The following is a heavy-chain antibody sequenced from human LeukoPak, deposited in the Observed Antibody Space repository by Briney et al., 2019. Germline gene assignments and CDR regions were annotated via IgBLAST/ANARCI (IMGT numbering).Heavy chain of an antibody. D-gene: IGHD3-10*01. Sequence: GGALRLSCEASGFTFSSHWMHWVRQGLGRGLVWVARIRGDEDEIDYADSVKGRFTISRDNAKNTLYLQMTSLRVVDTAVYFCARGHVPGSTRHWDFWGQGTLVTVSS. J-gene: IGHJ4*02. V-gene: IGHV3-74*01. CDR2: IRGDEDEI. CDR3: ARGHVPGSTRHWDF. CDR1: GFTFSSHW.